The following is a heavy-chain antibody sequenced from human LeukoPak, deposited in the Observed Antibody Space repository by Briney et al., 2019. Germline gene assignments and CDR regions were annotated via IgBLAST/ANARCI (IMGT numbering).Heavy chain of an antibody. CDR2: IYSGGTT. CDR3: ARRAGGYSQPYDY. J-gene: IGHJ4*02. Sequence: KAGGSLRLSCAVSGFTVSGNYMSWVRQAPGKGLEWVSLIYSGGTTYYADSVKGRFTISRDSSKNTLYLQMNSLRAEDTAVYYCARRAGGYSQPYDYWGQGILVTVSS. V-gene: IGHV3-53*01. CDR1: GFTVSGNY. D-gene: IGHD4-23*01.